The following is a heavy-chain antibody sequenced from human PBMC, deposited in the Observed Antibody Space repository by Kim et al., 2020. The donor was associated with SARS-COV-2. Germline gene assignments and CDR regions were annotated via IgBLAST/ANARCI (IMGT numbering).Heavy chain of an antibody. V-gene: IGHV1-69*13. CDR2: IIPIFGTA. CDR3: AREGGYNVVVVPAPPHWFDP. Sequence: SVKVSCKASGGTFSSYAISWVRQAPGQGLEWMGGIIPIFGTANYAQKFQGRVTITADESTSTAYMELSSLRSEDTAVYYCAREGGYNVVVVPAPPHWFDPWGQGTLVTVSS. J-gene: IGHJ5*02. D-gene: IGHD2-2*01. CDR1: GGTFSSYA.